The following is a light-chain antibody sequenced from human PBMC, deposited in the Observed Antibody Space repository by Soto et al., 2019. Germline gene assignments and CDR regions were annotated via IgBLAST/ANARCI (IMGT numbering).Light chain of an antibody. Sequence: QSVLTQPPSVSAAPGQKVTISCSGSNSNIGNNYVSWYQQLPGTAPKLLIYENNKRPSGIPDRFSGSKSGTSGTLGITGLQTGDEADYYCGAWDSSLSGVVFGGGTKVTVL. CDR1: NSNIGNNY. V-gene: IGLV1-51*02. CDR3: GAWDSSLSGVV. J-gene: IGLJ2*01. CDR2: ENN.